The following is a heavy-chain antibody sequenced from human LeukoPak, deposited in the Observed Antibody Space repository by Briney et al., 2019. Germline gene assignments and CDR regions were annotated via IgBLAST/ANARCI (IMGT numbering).Heavy chain of an antibody. J-gene: IGHJ6*02. Sequence: PGGSLRLSCAASGFTFSSYAMSWVRQAPGKGLEWVSAISGSGGSTYYADPVKGRFTISRDNSKNTLYLQMNSLRAEDTAVYYCAKTDFWSGPMLYGMDVWGQGTTVTVSS. CDR1: GFTFSSYA. CDR2: ISGSGGST. CDR3: AKTDFWSGPMLYGMDV. D-gene: IGHD3-3*01. V-gene: IGHV3-23*01.